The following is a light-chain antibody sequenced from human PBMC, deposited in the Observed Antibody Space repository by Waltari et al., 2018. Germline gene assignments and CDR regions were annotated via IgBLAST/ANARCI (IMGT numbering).Light chain of an antibody. CDR1: QSLLYSLNNKNY. CDR2: WAS. CDR3: QQYYSTPPT. V-gene: IGKV4-1*01. Sequence: SQSLLYSLNNKNYLAWYQQKPGQPPKLLISWASTRKSGVPDRFSGSGSGTDFTLIVSSLQAEDVAVYYCQQYYSTPPTFGQGTRVEIK. J-gene: IGKJ1*01.